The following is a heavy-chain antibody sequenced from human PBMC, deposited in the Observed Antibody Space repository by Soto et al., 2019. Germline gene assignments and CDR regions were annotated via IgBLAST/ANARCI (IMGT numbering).Heavy chain of an antibody. CDR3: ARDYYGMDV. J-gene: IGHJ6*02. Sequence: QLQLQESGSGLVKPSQTLSLTCTVSGGSITSGGYSWTWIRQSPGKGLEWIGYTYQSGSAYYNPSLKSRGTISVDRSKNQFSLNLTSVTAADTAVYYCARDYYGMDVWGQGTTVTVSS. CDR2: TYQSGSA. CDR1: GGSITSGGYS. V-gene: IGHV4-30-2*06.